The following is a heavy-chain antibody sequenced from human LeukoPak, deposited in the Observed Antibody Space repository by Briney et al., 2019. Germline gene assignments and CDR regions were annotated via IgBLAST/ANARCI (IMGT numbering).Heavy chain of an antibody. D-gene: IGHD4-23*01. CDR1: GYTFTSYY. Sequence: ASVKVSCKASGYTFTSYYMHWVRQAPGQGLEWMGWINPNSGGTNYAQKFQGRVTMTRDTSISTAYMELSRLRSDDTAVYYCARNLYGGNSWDVFDYWGQGTLVTVSS. V-gene: IGHV1-2*02. J-gene: IGHJ4*02. CDR2: INPNSGGT. CDR3: ARNLYGGNSWDVFDY.